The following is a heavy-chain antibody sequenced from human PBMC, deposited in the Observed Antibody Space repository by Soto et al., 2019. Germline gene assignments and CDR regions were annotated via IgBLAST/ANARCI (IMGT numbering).Heavy chain of an antibody. J-gene: IGHJ4*02. V-gene: IGHV1-18*01. CDR1: GYDFTTYG. CDR3: ARGRYRDN. D-gene: IGHD1-1*01. Sequence: QVHLVQSGAEVKKPGASVKVSCKGSGYDFTTYGITWVRQAPGQGLEWMAWISAHNGNTDYAQKLQGRVTVTRDTSTSTANMELRSVRSDDSAVYYCARGRYRDNWGQGALVTVSS. CDR2: ISAHNGNT.